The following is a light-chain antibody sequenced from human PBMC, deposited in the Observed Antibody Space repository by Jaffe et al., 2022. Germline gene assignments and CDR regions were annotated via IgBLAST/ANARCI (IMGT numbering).Light chain of an antibody. Sequence: QSALTQPPSVSGFPGQSVTISCTGTSSDVGSYNRVSWYQQPPGTAPKLLIYEVSNRPSGVPDRFSGSKSGNTASLTISGLQAEDEGDYYCCSYTAITTNWVFGGGTKLTVL. CDR3: CSYTAITTNWV. CDR2: EVS. J-gene: IGLJ3*02. CDR1: SSDVGSYNR. V-gene: IGLV2-18*02.